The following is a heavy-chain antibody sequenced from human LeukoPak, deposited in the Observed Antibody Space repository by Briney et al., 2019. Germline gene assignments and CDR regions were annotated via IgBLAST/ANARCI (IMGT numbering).Heavy chain of an antibody. Sequence: GGSLRLSCAASGFTFRGYAMHWVRQAPGRGVEWVAVITYGGSSKIHADSVKGRFTISRDTSKNTLHLQMNTLRGEDTALYYCARALDGYCTGASCYSGFDYWGQGTLVTVSS. CDR3: ARALDGYCTGASCYSGFDY. J-gene: IGHJ4*02. CDR2: ITYGGSSK. CDR1: GFTFRGYA. D-gene: IGHD2-15*01. V-gene: IGHV3-30*04.